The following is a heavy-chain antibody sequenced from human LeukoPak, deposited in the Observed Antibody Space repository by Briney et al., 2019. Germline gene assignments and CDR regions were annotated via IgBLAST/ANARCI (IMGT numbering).Heavy chain of an antibody. Sequence: SVKVSCKASGGTFSSYAISWVRQTPGQGLEWMGGIIPIFGTANYAQKFQGRVTITADESTSTAYMELSSLRSEDTAVYYCARDGSSGWYSDGMDVWGQGTTVTVSS. D-gene: IGHD6-19*01. CDR2: IIPIFGTA. V-gene: IGHV1-69*01. CDR3: ARDGSSGWYSDGMDV. J-gene: IGHJ6*02. CDR1: GGTFSSYA.